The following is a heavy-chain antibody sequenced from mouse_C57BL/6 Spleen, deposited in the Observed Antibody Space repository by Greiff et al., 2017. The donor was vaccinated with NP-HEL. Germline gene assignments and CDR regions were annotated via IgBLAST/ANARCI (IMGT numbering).Heavy chain of an antibody. D-gene: IGHD4-1*01. Sequence: QVQLQRSGAELVRPGTSVKVSCKASGYAFTNYLIEWVKQRPGQGLEWIGVINPGSGGTNYNEKFKGKATLTADKSSSTAYMQLSSLTSEDSAVYFCARAVLGRGYFDYWGQGTTLTVSS. CDR2: INPGSGGT. V-gene: IGHV1-54*01. CDR1: GYAFTNYL. CDR3: ARAVLGRGYFDY. J-gene: IGHJ2*01.